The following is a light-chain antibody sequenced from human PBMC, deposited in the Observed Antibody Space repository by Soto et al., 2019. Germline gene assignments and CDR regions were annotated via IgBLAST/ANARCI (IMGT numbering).Light chain of an antibody. J-gene: IGLJ1*01. Sequence: ELAQTPSVSVSPGQTARITCSGDELSKQYVYWYQQKPGQAPVLVIYKDTERASGIPERFSASSSGTTVTLTISGVRAEDEADYYCQSSDDTGNYYLFGTGTKVTVL. CDR2: KDT. CDR1: ELSKQY. CDR3: QSSDDTGNYYL. V-gene: IGLV3-25*02.